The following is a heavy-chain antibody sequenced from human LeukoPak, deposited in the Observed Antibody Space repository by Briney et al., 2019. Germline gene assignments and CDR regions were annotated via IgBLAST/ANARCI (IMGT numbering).Heavy chain of an antibody. D-gene: IGHD3-10*01. CDR3: AREQAVGDRHQKLFDY. CDR2: INPNSGGT. Sequence: ASVKVSCKASGYTFTGYYMHWVRPAPGQGLEWMGWINPNSGGTNYAQNSQGRVTMTRDTSISTAYMELSRLRSDDTAVYYCAREQAVGDRHQKLFDYWGQGTLVTVSS. J-gene: IGHJ4*02. CDR1: GYTFTGYY. V-gene: IGHV1-2*02.